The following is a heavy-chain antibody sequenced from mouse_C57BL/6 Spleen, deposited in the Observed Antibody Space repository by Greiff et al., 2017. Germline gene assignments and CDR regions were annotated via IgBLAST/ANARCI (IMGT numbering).Heavy chain of an antibody. CDR2: IDPETGGT. J-gene: IGHJ2*01. V-gene: IGHV1-15*01. D-gene: IGHD4-1*02. CDR1: GYTFTDYE. Sequence: QVQLQQSGAELVRPGASVTLSCKASGYTFTDYEMHWVKQTPVHGLEWIGAIDPETGGTAYNQKFKGKAILTADKSSSTAYMELRSLTSEDSAVYYCTRQLGRLYFDYWGQGTTLTVSS. CDR3: TRQLGRLYFDY.